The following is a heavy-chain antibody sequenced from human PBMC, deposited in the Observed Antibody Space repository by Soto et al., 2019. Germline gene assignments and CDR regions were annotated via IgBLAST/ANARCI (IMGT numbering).Heavy chain of an antibody. D-gene: IGHD6-13*01. J-gene: IGHJ5*02. Sequence: GGSLRLSCAASGFTFSSYSMNWVRQAPGKGLEWVSSISSSSSYIYYADSVKGRFTISRDNAKNSLYLQMNSLRAEDTAVYYCARGGIAAAGHRFDPWGQGTLVTVSS. V-gene: IGHV3-21*01. CDR2: ISSSSSYI. CDR3: ARGGIAAAGHRFDP. CDR1: GFTFSSYS.